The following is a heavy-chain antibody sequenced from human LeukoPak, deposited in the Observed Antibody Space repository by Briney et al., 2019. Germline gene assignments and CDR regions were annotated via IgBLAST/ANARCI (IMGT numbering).Heavy chain of an antibody. J-gene: IGHJ4*02. V-gene: IGHV1-18*01. D-gene: IGHD1-26*01. CDR2: ISAYNGNT. Sequence: ASVKVSCKASGYAFINHDINWVRQAPGQGLEWMGWISAYNGNTYYAQKLQDRVTMTTDTSTSTAYMELRSLRSDDTAVYYCARDGTPDFDYWGQGTLVTVSS. CDR1: GYAFINHD. CDR3: ARDGTPDFDY.